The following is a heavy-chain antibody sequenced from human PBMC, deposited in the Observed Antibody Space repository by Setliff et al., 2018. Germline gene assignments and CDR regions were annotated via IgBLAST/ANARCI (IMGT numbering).Heavy chain of an antibody. V-gene: IGHV4-34*10. CDR3: ARDRTAYSYGLDV. CDR1: GASFSDYY. Sequence: SETLSLTCTVYGASFSDYYWGWIRQPPGKGLEWIAEINHSGSTNYNPSLKSRVNMSIDTSKNQFALNLKSVTAADTAVYYCARDRTAYSYGLDVWGQGTTVTVSS. J-gene: IGHJ6*02. D-gene: IGHD5-18*01. CDR2: INHSGST.